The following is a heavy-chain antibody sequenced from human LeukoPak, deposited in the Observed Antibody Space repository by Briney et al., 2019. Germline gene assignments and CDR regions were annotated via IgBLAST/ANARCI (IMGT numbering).Heavy chain of an antibody. V-gene: IGHV3-11*04. CDR3: ARGIGSSSWPLAL. Sequence: LSLTCAVYGGSFSGYYWSWIRQAPGKGLERVSYTSSSGSTKYYADSVKGRFTISRDNAKNSLYLQMNSLRAEDTAVYYCARGIGSSSWPLALWGQGTLVIVSS. CDR2: TSSSGSTK. D-gene: IGHD6-13*01. J-gene: IGHJ4*02. CDR1: GGSFSGYY.